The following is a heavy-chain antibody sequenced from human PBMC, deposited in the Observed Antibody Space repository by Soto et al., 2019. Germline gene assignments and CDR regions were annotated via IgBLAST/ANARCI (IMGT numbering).Heavy chain of an antibody. CDR1: GFTFSSYA. J-gene: IGHJ3*02. CDR3: AKGPLRYFAETYDAFDI. CDR2: ISGSGGST. V-gene: IGHV3-23*01. D-gene: IGHD3-9*01. Sequence: HPGGSLRLSCAASGFTFSSYAMSWVRQAPGKGLEWVSAISGSGGSTYYADSVKGRFTISRDNSKNTLYLQMNSLRAEDTAVYYCAKGPLRYFAETYDAFDIWGQGTMVTVSS.